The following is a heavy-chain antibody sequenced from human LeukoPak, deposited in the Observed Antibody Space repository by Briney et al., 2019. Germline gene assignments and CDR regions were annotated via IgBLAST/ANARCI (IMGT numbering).Heavy chain of an antibody. CDR3: ARDYPSTTGWFDP. J-gene: IGHJ5*02. Sequence: RISCKGSGYSFTSYWITWVRQAPGQGLEWMGRIIPIFGIANYAQKFQGRVTITADKPTSTAYMELSSLRSEDTAVYYCARDYPSTTGWFDPWGQGTLVTVSS. CDR1: GYSFTSYW. D-gene: IGHD4-17*01. V-gene: IGHV1-69*04. CDR2: IIPIFGIA.